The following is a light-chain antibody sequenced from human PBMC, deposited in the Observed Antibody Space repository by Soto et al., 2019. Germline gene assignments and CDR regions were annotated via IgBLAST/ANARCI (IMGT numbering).Light chain of an antibody. CDR1: SSNIGAGYD. V-gene: IGLV1-40*01. J-gene: IGLJ2*01. Sequence: QLVLTQPPSVSGAPGQRVTISCTESSSNIGAGYDVHWYQQLPGTAPKLLIYGNSNRPSGVPDRFSGSKSGTSASLAITGLQAEDEADYYCKSYASSLSGWVFGGGTQLTVL. CDR3: KSYASSLSGWV. CDR2: GNS.